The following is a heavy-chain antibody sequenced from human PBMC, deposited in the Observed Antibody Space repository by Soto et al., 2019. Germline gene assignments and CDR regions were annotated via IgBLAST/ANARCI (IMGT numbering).Heavy chain of an antibody. Sequence: ASVKVSCKASGYTFTSYGISWVRQAPGQGLEWMGIIDPSGGSTTYAQRFQGRVSMTSDTSTSTVYMELSSLRSEDTAVYYCARDPTAVRFYYWGQGTLVTVSS. V-gene: IGHV1-46*01. CDR3: ARDPTAVRFYY. CDR2: IDPSGGST. D-gene: IGHD3-10*01. J-gene: IGHJ4*02. CDR1: GYTFTSYG.